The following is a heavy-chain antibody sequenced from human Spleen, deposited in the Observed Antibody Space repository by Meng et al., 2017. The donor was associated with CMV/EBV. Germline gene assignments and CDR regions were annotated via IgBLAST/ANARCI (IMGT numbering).Heavy chain of an antibody. CDR3: AKASYYDSSGYFDY. CDR1: GFTFDDYA. Sequence: GGSLRLSCAASGFTFDDYAMHWVRQAPGKGLEWVSGISWNSGSIGYADSVKGRFTISRDNAKNSLHLQMNSLRAEDTALYYCAKASYYDSSGYFDYWGQGTLVTVSS. CDR2: ISWNSGSI. J-gene: IGHJ4*02. V-gene: IGHV3-9*01. D-gene: IGHD3-22*01.